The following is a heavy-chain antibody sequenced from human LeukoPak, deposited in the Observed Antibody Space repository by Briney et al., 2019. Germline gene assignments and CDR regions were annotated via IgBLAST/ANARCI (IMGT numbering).Heavy chain of an antibody. J-gene: IGHJ4*02. CDR1: GGTFSSYT. CDR3: ARGRQVAVAGTLDY. V-gene: IGHV1-69*02. Sequence: GASVKVSCKASGGTFSSYTISWVRQAPGQGLEWMGRIIPILGIANYAQKFQGRVTITADKSTSTAYMELSSLRSEDTAVYYCARGRQVAVAGTLDYWGRGTLVTVSS. CDR2: IIPILGIA. D-gene: IGHD6-19*01.